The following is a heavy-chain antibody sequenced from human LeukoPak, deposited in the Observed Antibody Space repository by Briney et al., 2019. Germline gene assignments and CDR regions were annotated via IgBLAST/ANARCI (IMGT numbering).Heavy chain of an antibody. CDR3: AREASTYYDILTGYDRSYWYFDF. CDR2: IDHSGST. Sequence: PSETLSLTCAVYGGSFSGYYWSWIRQPPGKGLEWIGEIDHSGSTNYNPSLKSRVTISVDTSKNQFSLWLSSVTAADTAVYYCAREASTYYDILTGYDRSYWYFDFWGRGTLVTVSS. CDR1: GGSFSGYY. V-gene: IGHV4-34*01. J-gene: IGHJ2*01. D-gene: IGHD3-9*01.